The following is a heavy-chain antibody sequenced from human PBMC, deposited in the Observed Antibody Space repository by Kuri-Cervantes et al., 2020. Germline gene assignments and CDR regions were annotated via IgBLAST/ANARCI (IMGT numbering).Heavy chain of an antibody. D-gene: IGHD1-1*01. V-gene: IGHV3-7*03. CDR1: GFTFSSYW. CDR3: ANNWNLDN. CDR2: IKQDGSEK. Sequence: GESLKISCAASGFTFSSYWMSWVRQAPGKGLEWVANIKQDGSEKYYVDSVKGRFTISRDNAKNSLYLQMNNLRAEDTAVYYCANNWNLDNWGQGTLVTVSS. J-gene: IGHJ4*02.